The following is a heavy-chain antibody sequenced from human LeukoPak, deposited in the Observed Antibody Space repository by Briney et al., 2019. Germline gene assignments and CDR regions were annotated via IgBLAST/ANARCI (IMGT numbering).Heavy chain of an antibody. J-gene: IGHJ6*02. V-gene: IGHV4-31*03. CDR2: IYYSGST. CDR1: GGSISSGGYS. D-gene: IGHD3-22*01. Sequence: SQTLSLTCTVSGGSISSGGYSWSWIRQHPGKGLEWIGYIYYSGSTYYNPSLKSRVTISVDTSKNQFSLKLSSVTAADTAVYYCARGFYDSSGYYYALDYYYGMDVWGQGTTVTVSS. CDR3: ARGFYDSSGYYYALDYYYGMDV.